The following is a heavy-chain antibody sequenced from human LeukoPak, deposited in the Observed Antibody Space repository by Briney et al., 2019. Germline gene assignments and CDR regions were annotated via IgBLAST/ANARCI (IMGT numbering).Heavy chain of an antibody. CDR2: LFSNGRT. Sequence: PSETLSLTCTVSSGSLSSGSYFWGWIRQPPGKGLEWIGNLFSNGRTYYNPSFRSRVNISLDTSKKNFSLNLTPVTAADTAVYYCATSQWLIPSYWGQGTLVTVSS. J-gene: IGHJ4*02. CDR1: SGSLSSGSYF. V-gene: IGHV4-39*02. D-gene: IGHD6-19*01. CDR3: ATSQWLIPSY.